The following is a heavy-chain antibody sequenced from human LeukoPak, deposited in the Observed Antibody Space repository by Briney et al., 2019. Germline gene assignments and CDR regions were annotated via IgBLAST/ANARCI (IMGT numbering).Heavy chain of an antibody. CDR1: GGSFSGYY. CDR2: ISYSGST. D-gene: IGHD3-16*01. V-gene: IGHV4-59*01. J-gene: IGHJ5*02. CDR3: ARVSWPGRGSRFDP. Sequence: SETLSLTCAVYGGSFSGYYWSWIRQPPGKGLEWIGYISYSGSTNYNPSLNSRVTISVDTSKNQFSLKLTSVTAADTAVYYCARVSWPGRGSRFDPWGQGTLVTVSS.